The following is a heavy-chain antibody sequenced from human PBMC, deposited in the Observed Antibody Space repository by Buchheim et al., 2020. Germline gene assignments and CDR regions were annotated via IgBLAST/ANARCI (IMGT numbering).Heavy chain of an antibody. CDR3: ASLIAARRRRRNYYGMDV. CDR2: IIPILGIA. CDR1: GGTFSSYT. J-gene: IGHJ6*02. Sequence: QVQLVQSGAEVKKPGSSVKVSCKASGGTFSSYTISWVRQAPGQGLEWMGRIIPILGIANYAQKFQGRVTITADKSTSTAYMELSSLRSEDTAVYYCASLIAARRRRRNYYGMDVWGQGTT. V-gene: IGHV1-69*02. D-gene: IGHD6-6*01.